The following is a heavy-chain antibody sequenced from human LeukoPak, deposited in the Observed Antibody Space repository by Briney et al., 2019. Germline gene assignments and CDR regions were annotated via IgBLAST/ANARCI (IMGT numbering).Heavy chain of an antibody. V-gene: IGHV3-33*06. CDR2: IWYDGTNE. CDR1: GFTFNSYG. J-gene: IGHJ4*02. Sequence: GGSLRLSCAASGFTFNSYGMHWVRQAPGKGLEWVAVIWYDGTNEDYADSVKGRFTISRDNSKNTLYLQMTSLRAGVTAVYYCAKGARFWSGIWHFDYWGQGTLVTVSS. CDR3: AKGARFWSGIWHFDY. D-gene: IGHD3-3*01.